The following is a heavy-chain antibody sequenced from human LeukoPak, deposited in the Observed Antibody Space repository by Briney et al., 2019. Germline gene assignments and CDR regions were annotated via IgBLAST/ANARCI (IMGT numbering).Heavy chain of an antibody. J-gene: IGHJ4*02. CDR2: ISESGGST. V-gene: IGHV3-23*01. Sequence: PGGSLRLSCAASGFTFRSYAMSWVRQAPGKGLEWVSDISESGGSTHYADSVKGRFTISRDNSKNTLYLQMNTLRAEDTAVYFCAKIRGYTYGSGDYWGQGILVTVSS. D-gene: IGHD5-18*01. CDR3: AKIRGYTYGSGDY. CDR1: GFTFRSYA.